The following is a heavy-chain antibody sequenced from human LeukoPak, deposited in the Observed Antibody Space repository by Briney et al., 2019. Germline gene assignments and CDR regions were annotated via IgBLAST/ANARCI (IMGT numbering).Heavy chain of an antibody. CDR2: IYPTGST. D-gene: IGHD6-13*01. Sequence: AETLSLTCTVSGCSFNSSSFFWGWLRQPPGTELESVGNIYPTGSTYDNPSLKSRVTISVDTYKNQFSLKGSSVSDADTAVYYCARAYSSSWYWNWLDLWGKGTLVSVSS. V-gene: IGHV4-39*07. J-gene: IGHJ5*02. CDR3: ARAYSSSWYWNWLDL. CDR1: GCSFNSSSFF.